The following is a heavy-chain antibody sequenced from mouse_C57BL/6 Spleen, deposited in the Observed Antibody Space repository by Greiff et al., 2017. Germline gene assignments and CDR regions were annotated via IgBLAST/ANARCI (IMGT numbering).Heavy chain of an antibody. D-gene: IGHD1-1*01. Sequence: QVQLQQSGPELVKPGASVKISCKASGYAFSSSWMNWVKQRPGKGLEWIGRIYPGDGDTNYNGKFKGKATLTADKSSSTAYMQLSSLTSEDSAVYYCAREGVTTVVAKDYWGQGTTLTVSS. J-gene: IGHJ2*01. CDR3: AREGVTTVVAKDY. CDR2: IYPGDGDT. CDR1: GYAFSSSW. V-gene: IGHV1-82*01.